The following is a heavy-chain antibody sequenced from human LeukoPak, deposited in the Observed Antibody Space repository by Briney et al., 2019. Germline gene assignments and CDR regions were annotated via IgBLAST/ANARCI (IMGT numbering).Heavy chain of an antibody. J-gene: IGHJ4*02. D-gene: IGHD3-10*01. Sequence: PGGFPRLSCAASGFDFSIYGMNWVRQAPGKGLEWVSSINSRGNYIYYSDSLKGRFTISRDNARSSLYLQMSSLRAEDTAVYYCARRREHGSGSDWLWGQGTLVTVSS. CDR1: GFDFSIYG. V-gene: IGHV3-21*01. CDR2: INSRGNYI. CDR3: ARRREHGSGSDWL.